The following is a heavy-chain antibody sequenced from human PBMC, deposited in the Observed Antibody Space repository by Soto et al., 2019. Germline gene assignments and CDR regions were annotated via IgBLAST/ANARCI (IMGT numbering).Heavy chain of an antibody. CDR2: TYYRSKWYN. CDR3: ARVRTGTDEGWFDP. V-gene: IGHV6-1*01. CDR1: GDSVSSNSAA. J-gene: IGHJ5*02. D-gene: IGHD1-1*01. Sequence: PSQTLSLTCGISGDSVSSNSAAWNWIRQSPSRGLEWLGRTYYRSKWYNDYAVCVQSRISLNPDTSKNQFSLQLNSVTPEDTAVYYCARVRTGTDEGWFDPWGQGTLVTVSS.